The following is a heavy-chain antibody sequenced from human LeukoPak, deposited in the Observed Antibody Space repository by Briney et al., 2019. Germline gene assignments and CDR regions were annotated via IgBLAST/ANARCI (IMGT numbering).Heavy chain of an antibody. CDR1: GGSISSYY. Sequence: SETLSLTCTVSGGSISSYYWSWIRQPAGKGLEWIGRIYTSGSTNYNPSLKSRVTISVDTSKNQFSLKLSSVTAADTAVYYCASLGRSHAFDYWGQGTLVTVSS. CDR2: IYTSGST. D-gene: IGHD3-10*01. J-gene: IGHJ4*02. CDR3: ASLGRSHAFDY. V-gene: IGHV4-4*07.